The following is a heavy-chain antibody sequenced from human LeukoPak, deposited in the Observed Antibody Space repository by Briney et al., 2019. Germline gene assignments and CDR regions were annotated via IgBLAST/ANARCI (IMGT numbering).Heavy chain of an antibody. CDR2: IYYSGST. V-gene: IGHV4-39*07. J-gene: IGHJ4*02. D-gene: IGHD3-10*01. CDR1: GGSISSSSYY. Sequence: KASETLSLTCTVSGGSISSSSYYWGWIRQPPGKGLEWIGSIYYSGSTYYNPSLKSRVTISVDTSKNQFSLKLSSVTAADTAVYYCARVPVVSGVDYWGQGTLVTVSS. CDR3: ARVPVVSGVDY.